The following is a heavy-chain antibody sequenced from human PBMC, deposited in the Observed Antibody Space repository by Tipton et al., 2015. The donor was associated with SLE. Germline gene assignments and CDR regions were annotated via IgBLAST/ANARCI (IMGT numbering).Heavy chain of an antibody. CDR3: ARVRFFDY. D-gene: IGHD3-3*01. Sequence: TLSLTCTVSNGSITSLYDYWGWVRQPPGKGLEWLGSVFYGGRYYYNPSLKSRVTLTVDTSKNQFSLSLNSVTAADTAVYYCARVRFFDYWGQGALVTVSS. J-gene: IGHJ4*02. CDR1: NGSITSLYDY. V-gene: IGHV4-39*07. CDR2: VFYGGRY.